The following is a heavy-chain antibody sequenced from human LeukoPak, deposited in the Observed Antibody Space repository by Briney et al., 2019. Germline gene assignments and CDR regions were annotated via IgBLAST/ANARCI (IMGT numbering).Heavy chain of an antibody. V-gene: IGHV3-30-3*01. Sequence: GGSLRLSCAASGFTFSSYAMHWVRQAPGKGLEWVAVISYVGSNKYYADSVKGRFTISRDNSKNTLYLQMNSLRAEDTAVYYCARGSYGSGSYFDYWGQGTLVTVSS. CDR1: GFTFSSYA. D-gene: IGHD3-10*01. CDR2: ISYVGSNK. J-gene: IGHJ4*02. CDR3: ARGSYGSGSYFDY.